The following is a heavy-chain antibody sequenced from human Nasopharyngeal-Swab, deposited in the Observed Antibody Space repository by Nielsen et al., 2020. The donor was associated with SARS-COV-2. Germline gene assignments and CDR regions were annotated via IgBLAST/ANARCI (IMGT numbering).Heavy chain of an antibody. J-gene: IGHJ5*02. CDR3: ARDDGPYGDYVYWFDP. Sequence: GESLKISCAASGFTFSSYWMHWVRQAPGKGLVWVSRISSDGSSTSYADSVKGRFTISRDNAKNTLYLQMNSLRAEGTAVYYCARDDGPYGDYVYWFDPWGQGTLVTVSS. D-gene: IGHD4-17*01. CDR2: ISSDGSST. CDR1: GFTFSSYW. V-gene: IGHV3-74*01.